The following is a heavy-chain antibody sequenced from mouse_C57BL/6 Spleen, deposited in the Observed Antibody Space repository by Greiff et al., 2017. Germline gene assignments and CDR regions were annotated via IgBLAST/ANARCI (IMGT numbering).Heavy chain of an antibody. CDR1: GYAFTNYL. Sequence: QVQLQQSGAELVRPGTSVKVSCKASGYAFTNYLIEWVKQRPGQGLEWIGVINPGSGGTNYNEKFKGKATLTADKSSSTAYMQLSSLTSEDSAVYFCARGGYYYGSSRGYFDYWGQGTTLTVSS. J-gene: IGHJ2*01. CDR3: ARGGYYYGSSRGYFDY. V-gene: IGHV1-54*01. D-gene: IGHD1-1*01. CDR2: INPGSGGT.